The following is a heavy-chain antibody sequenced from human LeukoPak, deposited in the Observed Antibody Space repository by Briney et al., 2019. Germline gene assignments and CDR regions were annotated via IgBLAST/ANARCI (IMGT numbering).Heavy chain of an antibody. D-gene: IGHD3-22*01. V-gene: IGHV3-48*03. CDR3: GRGGSSGYNYNAFDV. CDR1: GFTLSSYE. CDR2: ISISGSTT. Sequence: PGGSLRLSCAASGFTLSSYEMNWVRQGPGKGLEWVSYISISGSTTYYADSVNGRFTISRDVAKNSLYLQMNSLRAEDTAVYYCGRGGSSGYNYNAFDVWGQGTRVTVSS. J-gene: IGHJ3*01.